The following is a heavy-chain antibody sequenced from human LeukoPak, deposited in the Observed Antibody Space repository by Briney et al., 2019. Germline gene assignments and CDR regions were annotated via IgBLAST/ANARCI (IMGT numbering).Heavy chain of an antibody. D-gene: IGHD6-19*01. Sequence: SETLSLTCTVSGGSISSSSYYWGWIRQPPGKGLEWIGSIYYSGSTYYNPSLKSRVTISVDTSKNQFSLKLSSVTAADTAVYYCARPIAVAGYFDYWGQGTLVTVSS. V-gene: IGHV4-39*01. CDR2: IYYSGST. J-gene: IGHJ4*02. CDR3: ARPIAVAGYFDY. CDR1: GGSISSSSYY.